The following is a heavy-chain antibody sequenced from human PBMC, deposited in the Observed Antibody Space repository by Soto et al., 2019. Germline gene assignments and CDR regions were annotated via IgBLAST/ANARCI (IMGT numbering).Heavy chain of an antibody. J-gene: IGHJ6*02. Sequence: PGGTLRLYCSASGFNLSSYAMHWVRQAPGKGLEYVSAIRSSGNSTNYADSVKGRFAVSRDNSKNTLYLQMSSLRTEDTAVYYCVEGSGSYYYYYVMDVWGQGTTVTVSS. CDR3: VEGSGSYYYYYVMDV. D-gene: IGHD3-10*01. V-gene: IGHV3-64D*06. CDR1: GFNLSSYA. CDR2: IRSSGNST.